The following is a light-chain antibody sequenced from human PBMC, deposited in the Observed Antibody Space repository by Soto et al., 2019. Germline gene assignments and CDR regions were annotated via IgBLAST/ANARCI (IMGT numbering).Light chain of an antibody. J-gene: IGKJ5*01. Sequence: EIVLTQSPGTLSLSPGERATLSCRASQSVSSAYLAWYQQKPGQAPRLLISGASSRATGIPDRFSGSGSGTDFSLTISRLEPEYFAVYYCQQYGGSVPITFGQGTRLDIK. CDR3: QQYGGSVPIT. CDR1: QSVSSAY. V-gene: IGKV3-20*01. CDR2: GAS.